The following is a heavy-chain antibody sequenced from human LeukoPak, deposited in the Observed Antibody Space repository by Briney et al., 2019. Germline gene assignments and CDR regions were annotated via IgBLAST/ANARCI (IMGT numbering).Heavy chain of an antibody. V-gene: IGHV3-74*01. J-gene: IGHJ4*02. CDR3: ASYSSGYYYAY. D-gene: IGHD3-22*01. CDR1: GFTFSSYW. CDR2: INSDGSST. Sequence: GGSLRLSCAASGFTFSSYWMHWVRQAPRKGLVWVSRINSDGSSTSYADSVKGRFTISRDNAKNTLYLQMNSLRAEDTAVYYCASYSSGYYYAYWGQGTLVTVSS.